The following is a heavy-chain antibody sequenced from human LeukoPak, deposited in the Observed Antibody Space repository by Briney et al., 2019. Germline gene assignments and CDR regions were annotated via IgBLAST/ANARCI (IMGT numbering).Heavy chain of an antibody. V-gene: IGHV3-7*01. Sequence: GGSLRLSCAASGFTFSSYWMSWVRQAPGKGLEWVANIKQDGSEKYYVDSVKGRFTISRDNAKNSLYLQMNSLRAEDTAVYYCARDDHDILTGYYRGFDYWGQGTLVTVSS. CDR1: GFTFSSYW. D-gene: IGHD3-9*01. J-gene: IGHJ4*02. CDR3: ARDDHDILTGYYRGFDY. CDR2: IKQDGSEK.